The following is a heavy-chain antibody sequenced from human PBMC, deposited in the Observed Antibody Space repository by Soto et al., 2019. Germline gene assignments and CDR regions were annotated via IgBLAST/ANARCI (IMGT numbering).Heavy chain of an antibody. V-gene: IGHV1-2*04. Sequence: ASVKVSCKASGYTFTGYYMHWVRQAPGQGLEWMGWINPNSGGTNYAQKFQGWVTMTRDTSISTAYMELSRLGSDDTAVYYCARDRRLNYYDSSVFDYWGQGTLVTVSS. CDR2: INPNSGGT. D-gene: IGHD3-22*01. CDR3: ARDRRLNYYDSSVFDY. J-gene: IGHJ4*02. CDR1: GYTFTGYY.